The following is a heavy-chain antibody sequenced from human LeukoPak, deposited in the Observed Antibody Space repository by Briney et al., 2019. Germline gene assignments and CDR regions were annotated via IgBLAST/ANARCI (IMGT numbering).Heavy chain of an antibody. CDR2: IIGSSGYI. Sequence: GGSLRLSCAASGFTFSSYSMNWVRQAPGKGLEWVSSIIGSSGYIYYADSVKGRFTISRDNSKNSLYLQRNSPRAEDTTVYYCAREGGYSSSLDAFDIWGPGTMVTVS. CDR3: AREGGYSSSLDAFDI. V-gene: IGHV3-21*01. J-gene: IGHJ3*02. D-gene: IGHD6-6*01. CDR1: GFTFSSYS.